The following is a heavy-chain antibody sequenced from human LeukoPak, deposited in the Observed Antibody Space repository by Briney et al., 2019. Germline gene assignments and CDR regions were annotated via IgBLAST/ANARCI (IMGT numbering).Heavy chain of an antibody. V-gene: IGHV4-59*01. Sequence: SETLSLTCTVSGGSISSYYWSWIRQPPGKGLEWIGYIFYSGSTNYNPSLKSRVTISVDTSKNQFSLKLSSVTAADTAVYYCARMGRSRGPFQHGGQGPLVTVSS. J-gene: IGHJ1*01. CDR2: IFYSGST. D-gene: IGHD6-25*01. CDR3: ARMGRSRGPFQH. CDR1: GGSISSYY.